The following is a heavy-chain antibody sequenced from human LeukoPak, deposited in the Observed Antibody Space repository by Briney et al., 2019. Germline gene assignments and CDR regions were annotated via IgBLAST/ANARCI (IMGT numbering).Heavy chain of an antibody. Sequence: SVKVSCKASGGTFSSHAINWVRQAPGQGLEWMGRIIPMVAIPKYAQKFQDRVTMTADKSTSTVYMELVSLRSDGTAVYYCAAPNVAVTANHYYYGMDVWGQGTTVTVSS. CDR2: IIPMVAIP. D-gene: IGHD2-21*02. CDR1: GGTFSSHA. V-gene: IGHV1-69*04. CDR3: AAPNVAVTANHYYYGMDV. J-gene: IGHJ6*02.